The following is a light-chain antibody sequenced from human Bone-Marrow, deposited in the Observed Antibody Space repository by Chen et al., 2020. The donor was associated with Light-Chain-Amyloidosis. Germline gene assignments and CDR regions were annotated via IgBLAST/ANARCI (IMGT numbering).Light chain of an antibody. J-gene: IGKJ4*01. CDR3: QQYYATPLT. V-gene: IGKV4-1*01. CDR1: QSVLYSSNNKNY. CDR2: WAS. Sequence: DIVMTQSPDSLAVSLGERATINYKSSQSVLYSSNNKNYLAWYQLRAGQPPKLLIYWASTRESGVPDRFSGSGSGTDFTLTISSLQAEDVAVYYCQQYYATPLTFGGGTKVEIK.